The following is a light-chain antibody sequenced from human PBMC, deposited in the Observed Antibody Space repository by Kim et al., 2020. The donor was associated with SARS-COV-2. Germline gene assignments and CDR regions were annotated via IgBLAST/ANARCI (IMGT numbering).Light chain of an antibody. J-gene: IGKJ3*01. V-gene: IGKV3-15*01. CDR1: QSVSSK. CDR2: GAS. CDR3: QQYNNSPLT. Sequence: EIVMTQSPTTLSVSPGESATLSCRASQSVSSKLAWYQQKPGQAPRRLIYGASTRATGIPARFSGSESGTEFTLTISSPQSEDFAVYYCQQYNNSPLTFGHGTKVDIK.